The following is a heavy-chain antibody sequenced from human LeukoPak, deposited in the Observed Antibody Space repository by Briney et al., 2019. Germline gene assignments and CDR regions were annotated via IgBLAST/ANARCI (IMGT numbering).Heavy chain of an antibody. CDR3: ARETAMASNWFDP. CDR1: GYSFSDFA. CDR2: INTNTGSP. Sequence: ASVKVSCKASGYSFSDFAVNWVRQAPGQGLEWMGWINTNTGSPTYAQGFTGRFVFPLDTSVNTAYLQINSLKADDTAIYYCARETAMASNWFDPWGQGTLVTVSS. V-gene: IGHV7-4-1*02. D-gene: IGHD2-21*02. J-gene: IGHJ5*02.